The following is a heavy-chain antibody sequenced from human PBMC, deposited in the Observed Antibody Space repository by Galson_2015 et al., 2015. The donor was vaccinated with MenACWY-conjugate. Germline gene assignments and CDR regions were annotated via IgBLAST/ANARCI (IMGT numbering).Heavy chain of an antibody. Sequence: SLRLSCAGSGFTFSNYGMLWVRQAPGKGLEWVALISRNGKDEFYVDSVKGHFTLSRANSKNTVYLHMNSLRAEDTALYYCAREDDGWADGGGDYWGQGTLVTVSS. CDR2: ISRNGKDE. CDR3: AREDDGWADGGGDY. D-gene: IGHD4-23*01. CDR1: GFTFSNYG. J-gene: IGHJ4*02. V-gene: IGHV3-30*03.